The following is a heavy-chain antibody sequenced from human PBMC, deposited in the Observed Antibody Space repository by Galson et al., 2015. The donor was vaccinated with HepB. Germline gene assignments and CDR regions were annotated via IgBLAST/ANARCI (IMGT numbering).Heavy chain of an antibody. CDR3: ARRRGRIFGVFADYGMDV. D-gene: IGHD3-3*01. CDR2: IKQDGSEK. J-gene: IGHJ6*02. V-gene: IGHV3-7*01. CDR1: GFTLTSYW. Sequence: SLRLSCAASGFTLTSYWMNWVRQAPGKGLEWVAIIKQDGSEKYYVDSVKGRFTISRNNAKNSVYLQINSLRAEDTAVYFCARRRGRIFGVFADYGMDVWGPGATVSVSS.